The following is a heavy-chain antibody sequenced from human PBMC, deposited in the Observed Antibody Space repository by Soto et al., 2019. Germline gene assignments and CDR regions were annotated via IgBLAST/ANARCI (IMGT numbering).Heavy chain of an antibody. D-gene: IGHD5-12*01. J-gene: IGHJ5*02. Sequence: SETLSLTCTVSGGSISSTTYYWGWIRQPPGKGLEWIGSFYYSGIAYYNPSLKSRVTISVDTSKNQFSLKLSSVTAADTAVYYCASPLRLRGDWFDPWGQGTLVT. V-gene: IGHV4-39*01. CDR2: FYYSGIA. CDR1: GGSISSTTYY. CDR3: ASPLRLRGDWFDP.